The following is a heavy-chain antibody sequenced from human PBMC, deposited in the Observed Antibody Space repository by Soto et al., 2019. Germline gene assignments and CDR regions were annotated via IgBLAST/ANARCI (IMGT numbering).Heavy chain of an antibody. J-gene: IGHJ4*02. CDR2: IRSKPYGETT. Sequence: HPGGSLRLSCIGSGFSFDDYAISWFRQAPGKGLEWVAFIRSKPYGETTEYAASVKGRFFISRDDSKSIAYLQMNSLKADDTAVYFCARDLLYGSGTIFDFWGQGTLVTVSS. CDR3: ARDLLYGSGTIFDF. CDR1: GFSFDDYA. D-gene: IGHD3-10*01. V-gene: IGHV3-49*03.